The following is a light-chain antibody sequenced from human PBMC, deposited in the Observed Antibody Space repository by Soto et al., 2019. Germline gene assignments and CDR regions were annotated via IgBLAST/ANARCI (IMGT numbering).Light chain of an antibody. CDR2: GTY. CDR3: QQGKSFPLT. J-gene: IGKJ4*01. Sequence: DIQMPQSPSSVSASVGDRVAITCRASQDISPHLAWYQQRPGKAPRLLIYGTYKLQSGVPSRYSGSGSGTDFTLTLSSLQPEDFASYFCQQGKSFPLTFGGGTKVE. V-gene: IGKV1-12*01. CDR1: QDISPH.